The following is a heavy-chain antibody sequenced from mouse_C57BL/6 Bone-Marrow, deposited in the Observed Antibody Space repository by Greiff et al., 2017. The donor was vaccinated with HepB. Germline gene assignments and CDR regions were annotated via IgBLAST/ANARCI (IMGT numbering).Heavy chain of an antibody. CDR2: ISDGGSYT. D-gene: IGHD1-1*01. J-gene: IGHJ3*01. V-gene: IGHV5-4*01. CDR3: AREVLLRGFAY. Sequence: EVHLVESGGGLVKPGGSLKLSCAASGFTFSSYAMSWVRQTPEKRLEWVATISDGGSYTYYPDNVKGRFTISRDNAKNNLYLQMSHLKSEDTAMYYCAREVLLRGFAYWGQGTLVTVSA. CDR1: GFTFSSYA.